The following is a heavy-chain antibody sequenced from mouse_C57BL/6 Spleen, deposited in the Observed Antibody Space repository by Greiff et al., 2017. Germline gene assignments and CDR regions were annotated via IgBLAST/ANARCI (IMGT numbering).Heavy chain of an antibody. CDR3: ARGRPIYYDYDGVPYAMDY. J-gene: IGHJ4*01. V-gene: IGHV1-50*01. Sequence: VQLQQPGAELVMPGASVKLSCKASGYTFTSYWMQWVKQRPGQGLEWIGEIDPSDSYTNYNQKLKGKATLTVDTSSSTAYMQLSSLTSEDSAVYYCARGRPIYYDYDGVPYAMDYWGQGTSVTVSS. CDR1: GYTFTSYW. D-gene: IGHD2-4*01. CDR2: IDPSDSYT.